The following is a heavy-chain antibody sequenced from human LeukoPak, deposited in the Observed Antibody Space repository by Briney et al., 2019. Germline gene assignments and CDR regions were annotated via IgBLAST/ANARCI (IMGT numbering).Heavy chain of an antibody. V-gene: IGHV5-51*01. CDR2: IYPGDSDT. J-gene: IGHJ4*02. Sequence: PGESLKISCKGSGYSFTSYWIGWVRQMPGKGLEWMGIIYPGDSDTRYSPSFQGQVTISADKSISTAYLQWSSLKASDTAMYYCARQHLYSSRRIYYFDYWGQGTLVTVSS. CDR3: ARQHLYSSRRIYYFDY. CDR1: GYSFTSYW. D-gene: IGHD6-13*01.